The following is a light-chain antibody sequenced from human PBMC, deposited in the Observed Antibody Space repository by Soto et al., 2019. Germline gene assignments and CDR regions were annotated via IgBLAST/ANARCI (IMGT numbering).Light chain of an antibody. V-gene: IGKV4-1*01. J-gene: IGKJ2*01. CDR3: HQYYTPPYT. Sequence: DIVMTQSPDSLAVSLGERATINCKSSRSVLYSSNSKNYLDWYQQKPGQPPKLLIYWASTRESGVPDRCSGSGSGTDFTLTISSLQAEDVAVYYCHQYYTPPYTFGQGTKLEIK. CDR2: WAS. CDR1: RSVLYSSNSKNY.